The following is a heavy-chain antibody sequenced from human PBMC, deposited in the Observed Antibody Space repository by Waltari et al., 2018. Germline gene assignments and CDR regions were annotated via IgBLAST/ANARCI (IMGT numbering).Heavy chain of an antibody. V-gene: IGHV1-2*06. CDR1: AYTFTGYY. CDR2: INPNRGGT. D-gene: IGHD6-13*01. J-gene: IGHJ4*02. CDR3: AREGRIAAAGTGGRY. Sequence: QVQLVQSGAEVKKPGASVKVSCKASAYTFTGYYMHWGRQAPGQGLEWMGRINPNRGGTNYAQKFQGRVTMTRDTSISTAYMELSRLRSDDTAVYDCAREGRIAAAGTGGRYWGQGTLVTVSS.